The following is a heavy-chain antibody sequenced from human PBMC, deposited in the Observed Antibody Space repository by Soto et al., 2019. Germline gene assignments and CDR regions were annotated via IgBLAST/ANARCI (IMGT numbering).Heavy chain of an antibody. CDR1: GGTFSSYA. CDR3: ARGEGSGSTSWIWFDP. CDR2: TIPIFGTA. V-gene: IGHV1-69*06. Sequence: QVQLVQSGAEVKKPGSSVKVSCKASGGTFSSYAISWVRQAPGQGLEWMGGTIPIFGTANYAQKFQGRVTIPADKPTSTAYMELSSLRSEDTAVYYCARGEGSGSTSWIWFDPWGQGTLVTVSS. D-gene: IGHD3-10*01. J-gene: IGHJ5*02.